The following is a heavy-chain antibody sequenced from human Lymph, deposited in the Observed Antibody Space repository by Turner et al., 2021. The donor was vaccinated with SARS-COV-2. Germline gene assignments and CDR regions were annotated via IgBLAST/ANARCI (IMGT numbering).Heavy chain of an antibody. J-gene: IGHJ5*02. Sequence: QLQLQESGPRLVKPLATLSLTCTVSGGSMNSNYWSWIRQPPGKRLEWSGYIYYRGSTNYNLSLESRVTISVDTSRNQFSLNLTSVTAADTAIYYCARETVNNWVDPWGQGTLVTVSS. CDR3: ARETVNNWVDP. CDR1: GGSMNSNY. V-gene: IGHV4-59*01. CDR2: IYYRGST. D-gene: IGHD2-21*02.